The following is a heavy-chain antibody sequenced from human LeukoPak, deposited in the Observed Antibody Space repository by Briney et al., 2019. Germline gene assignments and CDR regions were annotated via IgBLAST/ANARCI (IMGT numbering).Heavy chain of an antibody. CDR2: INPNSGGT. V-gene: IGHV1-2*02. J-gene: IGHJ3*02. CDR3: AFRNRYYYDSSGYPAEAFDI. CDR1: RYTFTSYY. D-gene: IGHD3-22*01. Sequence: ASVKVSCKASRYTFTSYYMHWVRQAPGQGLEWMGWINPNSGGTNYAQKFQGRVTMTRDTSISTAYMELSRLRSDDTAVYYCAFRNRYYYDSSGYPAEAFDIWGQGTMVTVSS.